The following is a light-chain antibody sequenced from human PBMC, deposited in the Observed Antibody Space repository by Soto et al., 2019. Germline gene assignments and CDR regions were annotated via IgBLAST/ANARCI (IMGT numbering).Light chain of an antibody. CDR3: QVWDSSTDDLYV. CDR2: ADS. V-gene: IGLV3-21*02. Sequence: SYELTQPPSVSVAPGQTAIVTCDGNNIGSNSVHWYQQKPGRAPVLVVYADSDRPSGVPERFSGSNSGNTATLTISRVEAGDEADYYCQVWDSSTDDLYVFGTGTKVTVL. J-gene: IGLJ1*01. CDR1: NIGSNS.